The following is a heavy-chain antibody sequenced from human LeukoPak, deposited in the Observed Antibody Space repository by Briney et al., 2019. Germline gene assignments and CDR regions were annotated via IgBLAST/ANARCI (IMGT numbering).Heavy chain of an antibody. V-gene: IGHV1-69*06. CDR2: IIPIFGTA. CDR3: ASGDYDYVWGSYRDVDY. CDR1: GGTFSSYA. J-gene: IGHJ4*02. D-gene: IGHD3-16*02. Sequence: ASVKVSCKASGGTFSSYAISWVRQAPGQGLEWMGGIIPIFGTANYAQKFQGRVTIIADKSTSTAYMELSSLRSEDTAVYYCASGDYDYVWGSYRDVDYWGQGTLVTVSS.